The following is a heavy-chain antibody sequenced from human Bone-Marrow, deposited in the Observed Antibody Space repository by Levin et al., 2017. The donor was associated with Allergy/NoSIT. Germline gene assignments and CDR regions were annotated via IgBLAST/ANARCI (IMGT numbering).Heavy chain of an antibody. CDR1: GFTFSNAW. D-gene: IGHD3-9*01. CDR2: IKSKTDGGTT. J-gene: IGHJ4*02. Sequence: GGSLRLSCAASGFTFSNAWMSWVRQAPGKGLEWVGRIKSKTDGGTTDYAAPVKGRFTISRDDSKNTLYLQMNSLKTEDTAVYYCTTGPAAYDILTGYYRLPSNFDYWGQGTLVTVSS. CDR3: TTGPAAYDILTGYYRLPSNFDY. V-gene: IGHV3-15*01.